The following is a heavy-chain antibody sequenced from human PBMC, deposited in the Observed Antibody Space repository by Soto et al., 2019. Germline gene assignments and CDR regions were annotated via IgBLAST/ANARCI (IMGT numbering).Heavy chain of an antibody. J-gene: IGHJ4*02. CDR2: IHSSGST. CDR1: SGSISSNNYL. CDR3: ARQRIAVAGTDFDY. Sequence: SETLSLTCTVSSGSISSNNYLWGWIRQPPGKGLEWIGSIHSSGSTYYSPSLKSRVTISVDTSKNQFSLKLSSVTAADTAVYYCARQRIAVAGTDFDYWGQGTLVTVSS. V-gene: IGHV4-39*01. D-gene: IGHD6-19*01.